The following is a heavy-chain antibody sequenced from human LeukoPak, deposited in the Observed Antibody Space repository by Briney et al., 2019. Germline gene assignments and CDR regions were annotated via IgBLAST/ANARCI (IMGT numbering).Heavy chain of an antibody. V-gene: IGHV3-15*01. Sequence: PGGSLRLSCAGSGFTFSDAWMSWVRQAPGKGLEWVGRIKTKTDGGTTDYAAPVKGRFTISRDDSQNTLYMEMNSLKTEDTAVYYCTTDRRYNSFYWGRGTLVTVSS. CDR1: GFTFSDAW. CDR2: IKTKTDGGTT. CDR3: TTDRRYNSFY. J-gene: IGHJ4*02. D-gene: IGHD1-14*01.